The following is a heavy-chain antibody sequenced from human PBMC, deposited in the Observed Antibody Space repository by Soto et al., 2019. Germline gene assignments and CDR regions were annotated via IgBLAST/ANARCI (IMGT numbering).Heavy chain of an antibody. CDR1: GFTFSTYW. Sequence: EVQLVESGGGLVQPGGSLRLSCAASGFTFSTYWMSWVRQTPGKGLEWVANINEDGSERCYVDSVKGRFTISRDNAKNSLYLQMNSLRGEDTAVYYCARVWLLDYWGQGTLVTVSS. V-gene: IGHV3-7*05. CDR3: ARVWLLDY. D-gene: IGHD5-12*01. J-gene: IGHJ4*02. CDR2: INEDGSER.